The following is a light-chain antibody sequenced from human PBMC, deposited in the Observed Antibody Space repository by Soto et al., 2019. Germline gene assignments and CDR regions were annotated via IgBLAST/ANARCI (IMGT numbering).Light chain of an antibody. Sequence: DVQMTQSPSTLSASVGDRVTITCRASQSITNWLAWYQQKPGNAPKLLIYDASSLAGGVPSRISGSGFGTEFTLTISSLQPDDFAPYYCQQYNSYPYTFGQGTKLEIK. CDR3: QQYNSYPYT. V-gene: IGKV1-5*01. J-gene: IGKJ2*01. CDR1: QSITNW. CDR2: DAS.